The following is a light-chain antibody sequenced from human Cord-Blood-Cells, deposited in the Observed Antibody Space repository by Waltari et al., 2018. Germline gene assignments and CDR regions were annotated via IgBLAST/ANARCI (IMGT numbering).Light chain of an antibody. J-gene: IGLJ3*02. V-gene: IGLV1-44*01. CDR2: SNN. CDR3: AAWDDSLNGYWV. CDR1: SSTFGSNT. Sequence: QSVLTQPPSSSGTPGQRVIISCSASSSTFGSNTVNWYQQLPGPAPKLLIYSNNQRPSGVPDRVSGSKSGTSASLAISGLQSEDEADYYCAAWDDSLNGYWVFGGGTKLTVL.